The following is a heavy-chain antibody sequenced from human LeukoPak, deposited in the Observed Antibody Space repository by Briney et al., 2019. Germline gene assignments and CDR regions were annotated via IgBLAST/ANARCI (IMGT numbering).Heavy chain of an antibody. CDR1: GFTFNTYS. CDR3: ARGGVNYDILTGYWGDAFDI. CDR2: ISIRSSSI. J-gene: IGHJ3*02. Sequence: GGSLRLSCAVSGFTFNTYSMSWVRQAPGKGLEWVSYISIRSSSIYYADSVKGRFTISRDNAKNSLYLQMNSLRDEDTAVYYCARGGVNYDILTGYWGDAFDIWGQGTMVTVSS. V-gene: IGHV3-48*02. D-gene: IGHD3-9*01.